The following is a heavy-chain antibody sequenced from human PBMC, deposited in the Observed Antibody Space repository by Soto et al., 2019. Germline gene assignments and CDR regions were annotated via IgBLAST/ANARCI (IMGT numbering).Heavy chain of an antibody. CDR1: GGSFSGYY. J-gene: IGHJ6*02. Sequence: PSETLSLTCAVYGGSFSGYYWSWIRQPPGKGLEGIGEINHSGSTNYNPSLKSRVTISVDTSKNQFSLKLSSVTAADTAVYYCARGPLGYCSSTSCYYYYYGMDVWGQGTTVTVSS. CDR2: INHSGST. CDR3: ARGPLGYCSSTSCYYYYYGMDV. V-gene: IGHV4-34*01. D-gene: IGHD2-2*01.